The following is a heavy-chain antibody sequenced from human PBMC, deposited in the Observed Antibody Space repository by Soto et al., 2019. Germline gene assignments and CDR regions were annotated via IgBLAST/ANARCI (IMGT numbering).Heavy chain of an antibody. CDR1: GYSFTGYW. V-gene: IGHV5-10-1*01. J-gene: IGHJ4*02. CDR2: IDPSDSYT. D-gene: IGHD3-22*01. Sequence: GESLKISCKGSGYSFTGYWISWVRQMPGKGLEWMGRIDPSDSYTNYSPSFQGHVTISADKSISTAYLQWSSLQASDTAMYYCARHGPTYYDRGWGQGTLVTVSS. CDR3: ARHGPTYYDRG.